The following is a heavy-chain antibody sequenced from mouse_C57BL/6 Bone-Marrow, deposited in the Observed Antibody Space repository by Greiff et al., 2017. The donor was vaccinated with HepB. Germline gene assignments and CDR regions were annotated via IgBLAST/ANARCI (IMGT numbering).Heavy chain of an antibody. J-gene: IGHJ4*01. CDR1: GFTFSSYA. D-gene: IGHD2-4*01. V-gene: IGHV5-9-1*02. CDR2: ISSGGDYI. Sequence: EVKVVESGEGLVKPGGSLKLSCAASGFTFSSYAMSWVRQTPEKRLEWVAYISSGGDYIYYADTVKGRFTISRDNARNTLYLQMSSLKSEDTAMYYCTFYYDYPYYAMDYWGQGTSVTVSS. CDR3: TFYYDYPYYAMDY.